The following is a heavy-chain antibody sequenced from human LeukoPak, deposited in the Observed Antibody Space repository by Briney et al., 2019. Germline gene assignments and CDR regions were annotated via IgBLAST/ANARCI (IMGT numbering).Heavy chain of an antibody. CDR1: GYTFTGYY. CDR3: ARVASRQQLVPVY. CDR2: INPNSGGT. V-gene: IGHV1-2*02. D-gene: IGHD6-13*01. J-gene: IGHJ4*02. Sequence: ASVKVSCKASGYTFTGYYMHWGRQAPGQGREWRGWINPNSGGTNYAQKFQGRVTMTRDTSISTAYMELSRLRSDDTAVYYCARVASRQQLVPVYWGQGTLVTVSS.